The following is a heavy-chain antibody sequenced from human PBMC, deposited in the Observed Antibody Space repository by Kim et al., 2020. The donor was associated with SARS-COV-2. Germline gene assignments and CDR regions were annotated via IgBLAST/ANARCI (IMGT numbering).Heavy chain of an antibody. CDR1: GFTFSSYA. V-gene: IGHV3-64D*06. Sequence: GGSLRLSCSASGFTFSSYAMHWVRQAPGKGLEYVSAISSNGGSTYYADSVKGRFTISRDNSKNTLYLQMSSLRAEDTAVYYCVKLQDLDYGDKDAFDIWGQGTMVTVSS. CDR2: ISSNGGST. CDR3: VKLQDLDYGDKDAFDI. J-gene: IGHJ3*02. D-gene: IGHD4-17*01.